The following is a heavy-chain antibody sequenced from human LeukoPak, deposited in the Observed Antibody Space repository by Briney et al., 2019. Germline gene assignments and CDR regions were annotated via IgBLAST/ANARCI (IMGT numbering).Heavy chain of an antibody. CDR3: ARRTPYCSGGSCQLNYFDY. D-gene: IGHD2-15*01. J-gene: IGHJ4*02. CDR1: GGTFSSYA. V-gene: IGHV1-69*13. Sequence: PSVKVSCKASGGTFSSYAISWVRQAPGQGLEWMGGIIPIFGTANYAQKFQGRVTITADESTSTAYMELSSLRSEDTAVYYCARRTPYCSGGSCQLNYFDYWGQGTLVTVSS. CDR2: IIPIFGTA.